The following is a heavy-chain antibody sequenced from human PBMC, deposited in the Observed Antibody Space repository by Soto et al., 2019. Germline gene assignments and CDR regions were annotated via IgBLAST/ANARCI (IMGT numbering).Heavy chain of an antibody. CDR2: ISGSGGST. CDR1: GFTFSSYA. V-gene: IGHV3-23*01. D-gene: IGHD3-9*01. Sequence: GGSLRLSCAASGFTFSSYAMSWVRQAPGKGLEWVSAISGSGGSTYYADSVKGRFTISRDNSKNTLYLQMNSLRAEYTAVYYCAKQLRYFDWLYRPYYYYGMDVWGQGTTVTVSS. J-gene: IGHJ6*02. CDR3: AKQLRYFDWLYRPYYYYGMDV.